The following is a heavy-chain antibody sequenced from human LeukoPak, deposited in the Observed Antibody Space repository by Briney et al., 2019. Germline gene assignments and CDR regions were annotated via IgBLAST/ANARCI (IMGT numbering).Heavy chain of an antibody. CDR2: INPNSGAT. Sequence: ASVKVSCKASGYTFTAYYIHWLRQAPGQGLEWMGWINPNSGATKYAQEFQDRVTVTRDTSVGTAYMELPGLRSDDTAVYYCARVGFVGSGYYDYWGQGTLVTVSS. CDR3: ARVGFVGSGYYDY. V-gene: IGHV1-2*02. CDR1: GYTFTAYY. D-gene: IGHD3-22*01. J-gene: IGHJ4*02.